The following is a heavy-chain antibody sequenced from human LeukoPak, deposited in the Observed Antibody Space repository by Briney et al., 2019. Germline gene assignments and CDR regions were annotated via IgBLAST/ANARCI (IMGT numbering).Heavy chain of an antibody. J-gene: IGHJ4*02. CDR1: GFIFSGYW. V-gene: IGHV3-74*01. CDR2: IKTDGTTT. CDR3: ARTRGLFDY. Sequence: GGSLRLSCAGSGFIFSGYWMHWVRQAPGKGLMWVSRIKTDGTTTYYADSVKGRFTVSRDNAKNSLYLQMNSLRAEDTAVYYCARTRGLFDYWGQGTLVTVSS. D-gene: IGHD5-12*01.